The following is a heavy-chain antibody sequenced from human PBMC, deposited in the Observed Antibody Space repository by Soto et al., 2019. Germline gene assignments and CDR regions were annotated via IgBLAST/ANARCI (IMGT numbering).Heavy chain of an antibody. J-gene: IGHJ6*03. CDR2: INWNGGST. D-gene: IGHD2-2*01. CDR3: ARGMGGYCSSTSCPCYYEYYYMDV. Sequence: GGSLRLSCAASGFTFDDYGMSWVRQAPGKGLEWVSGINWNGGSTGYADSVKGRFTISRDNAKNSLYLQMNSLRAEDTALYHWARGMGGYCSSTSCPCYYEYYYMDVWGKGTRVTFSS. V-gene: IGHV3-20*01. CDR1: GFTFDDYG.